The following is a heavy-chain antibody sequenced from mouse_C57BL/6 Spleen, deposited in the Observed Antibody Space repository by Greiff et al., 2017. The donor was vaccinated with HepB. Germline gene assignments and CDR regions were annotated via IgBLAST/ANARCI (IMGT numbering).Heavy chain of an antibody. J-gene: IGHJ4*01. V-gene: IGHV1-64*01. CDR3: ARSGYDYYYAMDY. Sequence: QVQLQQPGAELVKPGASVKLSCKASGYTFTSYWMHWVKQRPGQGLEWIGMIHPNSGSTNYNEKFKSKATLTVDKSSSTAYMQLSSLTSEDSAVYYCARSGYDYYYAMDYWGQGTSVTVSS. D-gene: IGHD2-4*01. CDR2: IHPNSGST. CDR1: GYTFTSYW.